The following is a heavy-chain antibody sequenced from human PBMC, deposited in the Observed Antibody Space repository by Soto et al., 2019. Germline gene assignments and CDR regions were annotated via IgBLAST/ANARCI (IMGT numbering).Heavy chain of an antibody. CDR1: GFTFSNFA. Sequence: EVQLLESGGGLVQPGGSLRLSCAASGFTFSNFAMSWVRQTPGKGLEWVSTISDSGGSTYYTDSVKGRFTISRDNPKNTLYLQMNSLRADDTAVYYCAKGQYTSSSGWFDPWGQGTLVTVSS. J-gene: IGHJ5*02. D-gene: IGHD6-13*01. CDR3: AKGQYTSSSGWFDP. V-gene: IGHV3-23*01. CDR2: ISDSGGST.